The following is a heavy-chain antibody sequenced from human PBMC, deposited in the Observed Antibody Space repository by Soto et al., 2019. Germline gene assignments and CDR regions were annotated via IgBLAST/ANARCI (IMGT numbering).Heavy chain of an antibody. CDR2: IIPIFGTA. CDR3: AREGEWFPNQNYYYYGMDV. Sequence: VQLVQSGAEVKKPGSSVKVSCKASGGTFSSYAISWVRQAPGQGLEWMGGIIPIFGTANYAQKFQGRVTITADESTSTAYMELSSLRSEDTAVYYCAREGEWFPNQNYYYYGMDVWGQGTTVTVSS. CDR1: GGTFSSYA. V-gene: IGHV1-69*01. J-gene: IGHJ6*02. D-gene: IGHD3-3*01.